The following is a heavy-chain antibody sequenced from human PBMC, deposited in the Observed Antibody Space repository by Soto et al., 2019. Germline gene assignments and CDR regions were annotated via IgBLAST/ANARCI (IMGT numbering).Heavy chain of an antibody. V-gene: IGHV1-8*01. D-gene: IGHD7-27*01. CDR1: GYTFTSYD. Sequence: ASVKVSCKASGYTFTSYDINWVRQATGQGLEWMGWMNPNSGNTGYAQKFQGRVTMTRNTSISTAYMELSSLRSEDTAVYYCAREDWGSAYYYYYMDVWGKGTTVTVSS. CDR3: AREDWGSAYYYYYMDV. J-gene: IGHJ6*03. CDR2: MNPNSGNT.